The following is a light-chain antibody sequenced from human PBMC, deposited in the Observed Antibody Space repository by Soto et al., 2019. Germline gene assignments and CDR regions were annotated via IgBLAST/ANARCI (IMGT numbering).Light chain of an antibody. CDR2: RND. V-gene: IGLV1-47*01. Sequence: QSVLTQSPSASGTPGQRVTISCSGSSSNIGSNYVYWYQQLPGTAPKLLIYRNDERPSGVPDRFSGSKSDTSAALAISGLLSEEEADYFCAAWDNSLSAAVFGGGTKLTVL. CDR1: SSNIGSNY. CDR3: AAWDNSLSAAV. J-gene: IGLJ2*01.